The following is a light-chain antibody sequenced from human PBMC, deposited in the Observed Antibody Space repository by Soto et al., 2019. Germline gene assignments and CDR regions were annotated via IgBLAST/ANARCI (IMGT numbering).Light chain of an antibody. CDR1: QSVSSN. CDR2: DAS. Sequence: EIVLTQSPSTLSVSPGERATLSWRASQSVSSNLAWYQQKPGQAPRLLIYDASTRATGIPARISGTASGTEFTLTISSLKSEDFAVYYCQQYNKWRTFGQGTKVDIK. V-gene: IGKV3-15*01. CDR3: QQYNKWRT. J-gene: IGKJ1*01.